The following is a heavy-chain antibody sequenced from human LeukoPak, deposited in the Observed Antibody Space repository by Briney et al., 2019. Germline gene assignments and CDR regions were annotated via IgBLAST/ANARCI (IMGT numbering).Heavy chain of an antibody. CDR1: GFTFSSYW. D-gene: IGHD2-15*01. V-gene: IGHV3-74*01. CDR2: INSDGNST. J-gene: IGHJ4*02. CDR3: AKQLGYCSDGSCYFPY. Sequence: GGSLRLSCAASGFTFSSYWMHWVRQAPGKGLVWVSRINSDGNSTSYADSVEGRFTISRDNAKNTLYLQMNSLRAEDTAVYYCAKQLGYCSDGSCYFPYWGQGTLVTVSS.